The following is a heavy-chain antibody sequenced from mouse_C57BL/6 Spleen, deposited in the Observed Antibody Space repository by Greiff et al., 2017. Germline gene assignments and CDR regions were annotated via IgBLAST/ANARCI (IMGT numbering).Heavy chain of an antibody. V-gene: IGHV3-6*01. CDR2: ISYDGSN. Sequence: EVKLQESGPGLVKPSQSLSLTCSVTGYSITSGYYWNWIRQFPGNKLEWMGYISYDGSNNYNPSLKNRISITRDTSKNQFFLKLNSVTTEDTATYYCARATVGSLGYWGQGTTLTVSS. CDR1: GYSITSGYY. J-gene: IGHJ2*01. CDR3: ARATVGSLGY. D-gene: IGHD1-1*01.